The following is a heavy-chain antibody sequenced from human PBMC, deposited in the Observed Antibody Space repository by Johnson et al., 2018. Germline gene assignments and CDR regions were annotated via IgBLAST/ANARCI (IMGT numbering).Heavy chain of an antibody. J-gene: IGHJ3*02. Sequence: VQLLESGGGVVQPGRSLRLACVASGIPLRSYGMHWVRQAPGKGLEWVAVISYDGSNKFYADSVKGRFTIFRDNSKNTVYLQMNSLNTEDTALYYCAKKVYSTGPLWAFDMWGQGTKVTVSS. V-gene: IGHV3-30*18. CDR1: GIPLRSYG. D-gene: IGHD2-8*02. CDR3: AKKVYSTGPLWAFDM. CDR2: ISYDGSNK.